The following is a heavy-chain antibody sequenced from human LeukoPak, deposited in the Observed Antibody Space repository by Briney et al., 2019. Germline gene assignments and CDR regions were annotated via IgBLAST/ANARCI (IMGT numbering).Heavy chain of an antibody. Sequence: SETLSLTCTVSGGSISGYYWSWIRQPPGKGLEWIGYIYYSGSSNYNPSLKSRVTMSVDTSKNHFSLKLSSVTAADTAVYYCARRGGDMPARGFMDVWGKGTTVTVSS. CDR1: GGSISGYY. J-gene: IGHJ6*03. CDR3: ARRGGDMPARGFMDV. V-gene: IGHV4-59*12. D-gene: IGHD3-16*01. CDR2: IYYSGSS.